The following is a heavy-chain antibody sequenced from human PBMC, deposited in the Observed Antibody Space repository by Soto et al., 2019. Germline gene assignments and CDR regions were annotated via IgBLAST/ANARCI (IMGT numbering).Heavy chain of an antibody. CDR2: IYYSRST. CDR1: GGSISSYY. J-gene: IGHJ6*02. Sequence: SETLSLTCTVSGGSISSYYWIWIRQPPGKGLEWIGYIYYSRSTNYNPSLKSRVTIAVDTSKNQFSLKLSSVTAADTAVYYCARADILTGYYDYYYGMDDWGHGTTVTVSS. D-gene: IGHD3-9*01. CDR3: ARADILTGYYDYYYGMDD. V-gene: IGHV4-59*01.